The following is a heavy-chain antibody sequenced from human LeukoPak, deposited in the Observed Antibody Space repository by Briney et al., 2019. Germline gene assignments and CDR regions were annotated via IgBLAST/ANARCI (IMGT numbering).Heavy chain of an antibody. CDR1: GFTVSSNY. Sequence: GGSLRLSCAASGFTVSSNYMSWVRQAPGKGLEGVSVIYSGGSTYYADSVKGRFTISRDNSKNTLYLQMNSLRAEDTAVYYCARGGGTRRNWFDPWGQGTLVTVSS. J-gene: IGHJ5*02. CDR3: ARGGGTRRNWFDP. CDR2: IYSGGST. V-gene: IGHV3-53*01. D-gene: IGHD2-2*01.